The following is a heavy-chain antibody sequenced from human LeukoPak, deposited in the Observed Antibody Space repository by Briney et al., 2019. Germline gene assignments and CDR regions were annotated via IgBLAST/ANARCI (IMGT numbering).Heavy chain of an antibody. J-gene: IGHJ5*02. V-gene: IGHV4-39*01. CDR3: ARHERCSSINCIYNWFDP. CDR2: VFYSGRT. CDR1: GGSIPTKNFY. Sequence: SGTLSLSCTVSGGSIPTKNFYWGWIRQPPGKGREWIVSVFYSGRTYYNPSLKSRVTIFVDPSKNQFSLNLRSVTAADTAVYYCARHERCSSINCIYNWFDPWGQGTLVIVSS. D-gene: IGHD2-2*01.